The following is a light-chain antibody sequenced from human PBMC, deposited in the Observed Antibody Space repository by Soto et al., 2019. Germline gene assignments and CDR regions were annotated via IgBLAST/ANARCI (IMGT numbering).Light chain of an antibody. CDR1: SSNIGSNT. J-gene: IGLJ3*02. V-gene: IGLV1-44*01. CDR3: AAWDDSLSTWV. CDR2: IND. Sequence: QSVLTQPPSASGTPGQRVTISCSGSSSNIGSNTVNWYQQLPGTAPKLLIFINDQRPSGVPDRFSGSKSGTSASLAISGLHSEDEADHYCAAWDDSLSTWVFGGGTKLTVL.